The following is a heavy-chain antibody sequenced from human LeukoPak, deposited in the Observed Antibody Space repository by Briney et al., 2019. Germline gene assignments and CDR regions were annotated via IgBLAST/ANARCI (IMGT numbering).Heavy chain of an antibody. J-gene: IGHJ3*02. CDR3: ARRSRNGLDAFDI. CDR1: AYTFTGYY. Sequence: ASVRVSCKASAYTFTGYYLHWVRQAPGQGLQLKGWIDPNNGDTEYAQKFQGRVTMTRDRSISIAYMELGRLTSDDTAVYYCARRSRNGLDAFDIWGQGTMVTVSS. V-gene: IGHV1-2*02. D-gene: IGHD1-14*01. CDR2: IDPNNGDT.